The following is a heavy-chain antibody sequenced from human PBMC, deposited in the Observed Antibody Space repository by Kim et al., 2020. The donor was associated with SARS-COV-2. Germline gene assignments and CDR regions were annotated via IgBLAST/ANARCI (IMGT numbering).Heavy chain of an antibody. D-gene: IGHD2-15*01. J-gene: IGHJ3*02. V-gene: IGHV3-23*01. Sequence: GGSLRLSCAASEFTFSTYAMSWVRQAPGKGLEWVSGISGSGGTTYYADSVKGRFIISRDNSKNTLYLQMNSLRAEDTAVYYCAKGRGVVISQPLDIWGQGTMVTVSS. CDR3: AKGRGVVISQPLDI. CDR2: ISGSGGTT. CDR1: EFTFSTYA.